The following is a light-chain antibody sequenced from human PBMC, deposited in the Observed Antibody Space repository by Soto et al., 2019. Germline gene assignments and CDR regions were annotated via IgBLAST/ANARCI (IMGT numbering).Light chain of an antibody. J-gene: IGLJ1*01. CDR1: SSNIGAGYD. V-gene: IGLV1-40*01. Sequence: QSVLTQPPSVSGAPGQRVTISCTGSSSNIGAGYDVHWYLQLPGTAPKLLVYTNNNRPSGVPDRFSGSKSGTSASLAITGLQAEYYAYYYCQSYDIRFIPYVFGSGTKSAVL. CDR3: QSYDIRFIPYV. CDR2: TNN.